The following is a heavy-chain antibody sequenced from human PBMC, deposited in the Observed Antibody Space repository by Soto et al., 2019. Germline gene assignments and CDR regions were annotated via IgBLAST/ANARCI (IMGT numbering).Heavy chain of an antibody. CDR1: GGSISSSNW. CDR2: IYHSGST. CDR3: ATFISSTSFDP. D-gene: IGHD2-2*01. V-gene: IGHV4-4*02. J-gene: IGHJ5*02. Sequence: SETLSLTCAVSGGSISSSNWWSWVRQPPGKGLEWIGEIYHSGSTNYNPSLKSRVTISVDTSKNQFSLKLSSVTAADTAVYYCATFISSTSFDPWGQGTLVTSPQ.